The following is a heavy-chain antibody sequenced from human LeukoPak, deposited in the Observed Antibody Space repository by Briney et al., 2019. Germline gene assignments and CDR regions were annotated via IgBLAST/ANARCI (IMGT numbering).Heavy chain of an antibody. D-gene: IGHD4-23*01. V-gene: IGHV4-34*01. Sequence: SETLSLTCAVYGGSFSGYYWCWIRQPPGKGLEWIGEINHSGSTNYNPSLKSRVTISVDTSKNQFSLKLSSVTAADTAVYYCARGTTVVTLYYYYMDVWGKGTTVTVSS. CDR3: ARGTTVVTLYYYYMDV. CDR1: GGSFSGYY. CDR2: INHSGST. J-gene: IGHJ6*03.